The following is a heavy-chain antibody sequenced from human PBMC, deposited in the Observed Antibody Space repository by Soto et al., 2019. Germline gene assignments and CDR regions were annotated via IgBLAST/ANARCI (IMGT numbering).Heavy chain of an antibody. CDR2: ISAYNGNT. D-gene: IGHD6-13*01. V-gene: IGHV1-18*01. CDR3: ASERGAAGERSWLAP. J-gene: IGHJ5*02. CDR1: GYTFTSYG. Sequence: QVQLVQSGAEVKKPGASVKVSCKASGYTFTSYGISWVRQAPGQGLEWMGWISAYNGNTNYAQKLQGRVTMTTDTSTSTAYIELNSLASDDTAVYSWASERGAAGERSWLAPWGQGTLVTVSS.